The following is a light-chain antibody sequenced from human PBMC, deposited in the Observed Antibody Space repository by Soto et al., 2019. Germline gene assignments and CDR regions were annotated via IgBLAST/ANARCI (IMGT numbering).Light chain of an antibody. CDR3: QQRSNWPST. CDR1: QSVSRY. V-gene: IGKV3-11*01. Sequence: EIVLTQSPATLSLSPGERATLSCRASQSVSRYLAWYQQKPGQAPRLLIYDASSRATGIPARFSGSGSGTDFTLTITSLEPEDFAVYYCQQRSNWPSTFGGGTKVVI. CDR2: DAS. J-gene: IGKJ4*01.